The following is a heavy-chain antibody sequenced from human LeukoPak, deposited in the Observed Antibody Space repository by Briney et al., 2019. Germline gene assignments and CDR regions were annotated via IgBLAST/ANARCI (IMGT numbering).Heavy chain of an antibody. V-gene: IGHV4-34*01. D-gene: IGHD2-2*01. CDR3: ARGRLVVPAAKNYFDY. CDR2: INHSGST. Sequence: PSETLSLICAVYGGSFSGYYWSWIRQPPGKGLEWIGEINHSGSTNYNPSLKSRVTISVDTSKNQFSLKLSSVTAADTAVYYCARGRLVVPAAKNYFDYWGQGTLVTVSS. CDR1: GGSFSGYY. J-gene: IGHJ4*02.